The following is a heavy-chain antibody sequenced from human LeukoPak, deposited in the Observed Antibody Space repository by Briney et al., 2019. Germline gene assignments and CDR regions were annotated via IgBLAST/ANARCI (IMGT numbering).Heavy chain of an antibody. CDR3: ARTSRLGTPRAFDI. D-gene: IGHD1-14*01. V-gene: IGHV3-7*05. CDR2: IHEDGSDK. J-gene: IGHJ3*02. Sequence: TGGSLRLSCAASGFSFGTYRMNWVRQAPGKGLEWVANIHEDGSDKYYMDSVKGRFTISRDNAKNSLYLQMNSLRAEDTALYYCARTSRLGTPRAFDIWGRGTMVTVSS. CDR1: GFSFGTYR.